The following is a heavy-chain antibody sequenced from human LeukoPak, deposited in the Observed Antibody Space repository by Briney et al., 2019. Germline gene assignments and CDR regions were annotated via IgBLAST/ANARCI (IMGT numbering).Heavy chain of an antibody. J-gene: IGHJ6*03. Sequence: PSETLSLTCTVSGGSISSYYWSWIRQPPGKGLEWIGYIYYSGSTNYNPSLKSRVTISVDTSKNQFSLKLSSVTAADTAVYYCARARGSSSSFGLYYYYYMDVWGKGTTVTVSS. V-gene: IGHV4-59*01. D-gene: IGHD2-15*01. CDR3: ARARGSSSSFGLYYYYYMDV. CDR2: IYYSGST. CDR1: GGSISSYY.